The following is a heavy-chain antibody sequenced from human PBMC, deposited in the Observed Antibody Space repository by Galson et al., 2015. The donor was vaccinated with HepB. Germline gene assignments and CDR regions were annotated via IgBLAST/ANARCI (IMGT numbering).Heavy chain of an antibody. CDR3: ARFASDDAFDI. V-gene: IGHV1-18*01. J-gene: IGHJ3*02. CDR1: GYTFSSYG. D-gene: IGHD6-6*01. CDR2: INPAKGNT. Sequence: SVKVSCKASGYTFSSYGVTWVRQGPGQGLEWMGWINPAKGNTNYAQKVQGRITMTTDTSTSTAYMELRSLRSDDTAVYYCARFASDDAFDIWGQGTMVTVSS.